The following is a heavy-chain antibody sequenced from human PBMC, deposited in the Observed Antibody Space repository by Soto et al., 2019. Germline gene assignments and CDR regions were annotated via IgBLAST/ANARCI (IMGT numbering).Heavy chain of an antibody. Sequence: XESLRLCCKCSGNSFTSYWISLVLQMPGKGLEWMGRIDPSDSYTNYSPSFQGHVTISAGKSISTAYLQWSSLKASDTAMYYCARHFGEGSPSDLYYYYGMDVWGQGTTVTVSS. V-gene: IGHV5-10-1*01. CDR1: GNSFTSYW. CDR2: IDPSDSYT. J-gene: IGHJ6*02. D-gene: IGHD6-6*01. CDR3: ARHFGEGSPSDLYYYYGMDV.